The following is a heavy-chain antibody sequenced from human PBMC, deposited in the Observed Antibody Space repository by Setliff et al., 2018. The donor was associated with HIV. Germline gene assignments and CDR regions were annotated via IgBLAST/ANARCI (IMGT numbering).Heavy chain of an antibody. D-gene: IGHD4-4*01. V-gene: IGHV3-7*01. Sequence: PGGSLRLSCTASGFTFGEYAMSWVRQAPGKGLEWVANVKQDGSDKYYVDSVKGRFTISRDNAKNSLYLQMNSLRAEDTAVYYCARFRLYHYSNKVDYWGQGTLVTVSS. CDR1: GFTFGEYA. J-gene: IGHJ4*02. CDR3: ARFRLYHYSNKVDY. CDR2: VKQDGSDK.